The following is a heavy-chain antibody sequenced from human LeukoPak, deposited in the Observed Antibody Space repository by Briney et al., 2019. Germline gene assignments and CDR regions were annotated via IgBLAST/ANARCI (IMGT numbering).Heavy chain of an antibody. CDR1: GFTFSSYG. CDR2: IRYDGSNK. V-gene: IGHV3-30*02. CDR3: AKDSQHSSYYFDY. J-gene: IGHJ4*02. Sequence: GGSLRLSCAASGFTFSSYGMHWVRQAPGKGLEWVAFIRYDGSNKYYADSMKGRFTISRDNSKNTLYLQMNSLRAEDTAVYYCAKDSQHSSYYFDYWGQGTLVTVSS.